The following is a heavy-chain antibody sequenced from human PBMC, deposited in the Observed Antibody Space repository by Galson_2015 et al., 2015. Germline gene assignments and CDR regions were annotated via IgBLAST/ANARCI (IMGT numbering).Heavy chain of an antibody. CDR2: ISSSSNTI. CDR3: AREPGNSGYDGLGY. J-gene: IGHJ4*02. V-gene: IGHV3-48*02. Sequence: SLRLSCAASGFTFSTYRMNWVRQAPGKGLEWVSYISSSSNTIHYADSVKGRFTISRDNAKNSLYLQMNSLRDEDTAVYYCAREPGNSGYDGLGYWGQGTLVTVSS. CDR1: GFTFSTYR. D-gene: IGHD5-12*01.